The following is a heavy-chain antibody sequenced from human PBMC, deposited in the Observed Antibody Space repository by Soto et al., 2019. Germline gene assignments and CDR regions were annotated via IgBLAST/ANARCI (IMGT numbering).Heavy chain of an antibody. CDR3: ATLPRQLELRVAGMDV. Sequence: GGSLRLSCAASGFTFSSYGMHWVRQAPGKGLEWVAVISYDGSNKYYADSVKGRFTISRDNSKNTLYLQMNSLRAEDTAVYYCATLPRQLELRVAGMDVWGQGTTVTVSS. CDR2: ISYDGSNK. CDR1: GFTFSSYG. V-gene: IGHV3-30*03. J-gene: IGHJ6*02. D-gene: IGHD1-26*01.